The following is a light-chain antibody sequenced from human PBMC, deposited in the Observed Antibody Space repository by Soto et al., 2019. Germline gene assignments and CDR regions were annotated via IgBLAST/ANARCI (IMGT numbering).Light chain of an antibody. V-gene: IGLV2-23*01. CDR1: ASDVGSSNL. CDR3: CSFASSSTFYV. J-gene: IGLJ1*01. CDR2: EGR. Sequence: QSVLTQPASVSGSPGQSITISCTRTASDVGSSNLVSWYQQYPGKAPKLIIYEGRRRPSGVSGRFSGSKSGNTASLTISGLQAEDEADYYCCSFASSSTFYVCGTGTKVTVL.